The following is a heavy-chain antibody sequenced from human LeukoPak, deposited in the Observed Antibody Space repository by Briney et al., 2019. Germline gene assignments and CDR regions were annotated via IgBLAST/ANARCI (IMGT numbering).Heavy chain of an antibody. D-gene: IGHD2-15*01. CDR3: AKYCSGGSCYSGLDY. V-gene: IGHV3-23*01. CDR1: GFTFSTYV. Sequence: GGSLRLSCAASGFTFSTYVMSWVRQAPGKGLEWVSSIRGTTDNTYYADSVKGRFTISRDNSKNTLYPQMNSLRAEDAAVYYCAKYCSGGSCYSGLDYWGQGTLVTVSS. J-gene: IGHJ4*02. CDR2: IRGTTDNT.